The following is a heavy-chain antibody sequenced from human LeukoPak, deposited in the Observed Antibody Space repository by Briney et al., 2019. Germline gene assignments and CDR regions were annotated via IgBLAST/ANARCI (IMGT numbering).Heavy chain of an antibody. Sequence: GGSLRLSCAASGVTFSSYGMHGVRQAPGKGLEWVAIMWFDGSNEYYADSVKGRFTISRDNSKKTLYLQMNSLRTEDTAVYYCAKPLDVTTPMDGFDYWGQGTLVTVSS. V-gene: IGHV3-30*02. D-gene: IGHD5-18*01. CDR3: AKPLDVTTPMDGFDY. J-gene: IGHJ4*02. CDR2: MWFDGSNE. CDR1: GVTFSSYG.